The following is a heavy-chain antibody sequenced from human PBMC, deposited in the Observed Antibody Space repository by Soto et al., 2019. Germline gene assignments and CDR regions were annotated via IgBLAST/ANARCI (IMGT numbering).Heavy chain of an antibody. Sequence: PSETLSLTCTVSGGSISSGDYCWSWIRQPPGKGLEWIGYIYYSGSTYYNPSLKSRVTISVDTSKNQFSLKLSSVTAADTAVYYCARWGGSSGFDYWGQGTLVTVSS. CDR2: IYYSGST. CDR3: ARWGGSSGFDY. D-gene: IGHD1-26*01. CDR1: GGSISSGDYC. J-gene: IGHJ4*02. V-gene: IGHV4-30-4*01.